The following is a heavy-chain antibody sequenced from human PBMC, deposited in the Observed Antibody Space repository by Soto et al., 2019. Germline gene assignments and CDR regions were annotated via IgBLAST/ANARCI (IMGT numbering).Heavy chain of an antibody. D-gene: IGHD6-19*01. CDR2: IIPIFGTA. Sequence: QVQLVQSGAEVKKPGSSVKVPCKASGGTFSSYAISWVRQAPGQGLEWMGGIIPIFGTANYAQKFQGRVTITADESTSTAYMDLSSLRSEDTAVYYCAREVKQWVYYYGMDVWGQGTTVTVSS. J-gene: IGHJ6*02. CDR3: AREVKQWVYYYGMDV. V-gene: IGHV1-69*01. CDR1: GGTFSSYA.